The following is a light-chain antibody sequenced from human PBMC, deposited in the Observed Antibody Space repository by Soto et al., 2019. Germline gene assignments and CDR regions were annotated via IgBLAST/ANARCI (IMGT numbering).Light chain of an antibody. CDR3: QQSNGYPQT. Sequence: DIQMTQSPSSLSASVGDRVTITCRASQGIDTYLAWCQQKPGKAPKTLINAASSLHSGVPSRFSGSGFGTDFTHTSSSLQPADFATYDCQQSNGYPQTFAHGTRLDIK. CDR2: AAS. J-gene: IGKJ5*01. CDR1: QGIDTY. V-gene: IGKV1-16*01.